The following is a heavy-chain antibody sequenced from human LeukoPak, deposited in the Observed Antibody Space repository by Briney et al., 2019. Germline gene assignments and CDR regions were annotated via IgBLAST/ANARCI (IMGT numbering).Heavy chain of an antibody. J-gene: IGHJ4*02. CDR2: ISGIVGST. D-gene: IGHD2-2*01. Sequence: GGSLRLSCAASGFTLRIYAMTWVRQAPGKGLEWVSAISGIVGSTYYADSVKGRFTISTDNSKNKLYMQMNSMRAEDPAVYYCARDIVVVPAAIGWGQGTLVTVSS. CDR1: GFTLRIYA. V-gene: IGHV3-23*01. CDR3: ARDIVVVPAAIG.